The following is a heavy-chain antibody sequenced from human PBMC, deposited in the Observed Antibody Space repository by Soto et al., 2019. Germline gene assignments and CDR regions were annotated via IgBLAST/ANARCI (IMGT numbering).Heavy chain of an antibody. CDR1: GFTFSSYG. D-gene: IGHD2-21*02. V-gene: IGHV3-30*18. Sequence: QVPLVESGGGVVQPGRSLRLSCAASGFTFSSYGMHWVRQAPGKGLEWVAVISYDGSNKYYADSVKGRFTISRDNSKNTLDLQMNSLRAEDTAVYYCAKNGGGDWEDAFDIWGQGTMVTVSS. CDR3: AKNGGGDWEDAFDI. J-gene: IGHJ3*02. CDR2: ISYDGSNK.